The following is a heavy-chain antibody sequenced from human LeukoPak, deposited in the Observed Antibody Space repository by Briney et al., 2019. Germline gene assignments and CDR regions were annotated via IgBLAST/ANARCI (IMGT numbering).Heavy chain of an antibody. Sequence: GGSLRLSCAASGFTFRNAWMSWVRQAPGKGLEWVGRIKSKSDDGTTDYAAPVKGRFTISRDDSKNMLLLQMNSLKTEDTAVYYCTTDGVVFTWGQGTLVTVSS. CDR2: IKSKSDDGTT. V-gene: IGHV3-15*01. J-gene: IGHJ5*02. CDR1: GFTFRNAW. D-gene: IGHD2-2*01. CDR3: TTDGVVFT.